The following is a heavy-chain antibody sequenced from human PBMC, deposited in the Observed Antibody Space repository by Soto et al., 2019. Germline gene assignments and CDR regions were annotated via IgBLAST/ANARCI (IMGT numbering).Heavy chain of an antibody. CDR3: AHVGYCISFSCSNWFDP. V-gene: IGHV2-5*02. CDR2: IYWDDDK. J-gene: IGHJ5*02. Sequence: QITLKASGPTLVKPTQTLTLTCTFSGFSLSTSGVGVGWIRQPPGKALEWLALIYWDDDKRYSPSLKSRLTISKDTSKNQVVRTMTNMDPVDTATYYCAHVGYCISFSCSNWFDPWGQGTLVTVSS. D-gene: IGHD2-2*01. CDR1: GFSLSTSGVG.